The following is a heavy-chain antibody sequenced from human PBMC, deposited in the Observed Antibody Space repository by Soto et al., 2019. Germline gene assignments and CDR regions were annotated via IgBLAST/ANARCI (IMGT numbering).Heavy chain of an antibody. CDR3: ARIPRDNWNENPSYPATLDDGFDI. J-gene: IGHJ3*02. CDR1: GFTFSSYS. D-gene: IGHD1-1*01. Sequence: GGSLRLSCAASGFTFSSYSMNWVRQAPGKGLEWVSYISSSSSTIYYADSVKGRFTISRDNAKNSLYLQMNSLRDEDTAVYYCARIPRDNWNENPSYPATLDDGFDIWGQGTMVTVSS. CDR2: ISSSSSTI. V-gene: IGHV3-48*02.